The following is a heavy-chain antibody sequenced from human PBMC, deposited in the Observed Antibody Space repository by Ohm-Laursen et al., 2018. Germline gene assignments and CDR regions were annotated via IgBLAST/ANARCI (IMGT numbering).Heavy chain of an antibody. V-gene: IGHV3-13*01. D-gene: IGHD2-2*01. Sequence: SLRLSCAASGFTFSRYDMHWARQATGKGLEWVSAIGAAGDTYYLASVKGRFTVSRENAKNSVYPQMNSLRAGDTAVYYCTRGGQPEPFDYWGQGTLVTVSS. CDR1: GFTFSRYD. CDR2: IGAAGDT. J-gene: IGHJ4*02. CDR3: TRGGQPEPFDY.